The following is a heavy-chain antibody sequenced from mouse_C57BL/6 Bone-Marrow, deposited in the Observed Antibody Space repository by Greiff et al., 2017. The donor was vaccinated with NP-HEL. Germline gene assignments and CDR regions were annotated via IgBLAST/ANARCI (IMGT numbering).Heavy chain of an antibody. V-gene: IGHV3-6*01. CDR1: GYSITSGYY. J-gene: IGHJ1*03. CDR3: ARGTYYYSGSRYWYFDV. CDR2: ISYDGSN. Sequence: EVQLQESGPGLVKPSQSLSLTCSVTGYSITSGYYWNWIRQFPGNKLEWMGYISYDGSNNYNPSLKNRISITRDTSKNQFFLKLNAVTTEDTATYYGARGTYYYSGSRYWYFDVWGTGTTVTVSS. D-gene: IGHD1-1*01.